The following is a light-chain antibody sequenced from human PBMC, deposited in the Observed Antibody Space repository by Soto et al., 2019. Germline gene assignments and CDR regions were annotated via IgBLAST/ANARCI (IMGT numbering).Light chain of an antibody. J-gene: IGLJ3*02. CDR1: SSDVGGYDY. V-gene: IGLV2-14*03. Sequence: QSALTQPASVSGSPGQSISISCTGSSSDVGGYDYVSWYQQHPGKAPKLMIYDVSNRPSGVSNRFSGSKSGNTASLTISGLHAEDGADYYCRSCTTSSTLFGGGTKLTVL. CDR2: DVS. CDR3: RSCTTSSTL.